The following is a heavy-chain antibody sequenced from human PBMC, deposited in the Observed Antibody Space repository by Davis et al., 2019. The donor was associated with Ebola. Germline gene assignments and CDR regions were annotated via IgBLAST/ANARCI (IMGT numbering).Heavy chain of an antibody. CDR1: EFTFSSYE. D-gene: IGHD6-6*01. J-gene: IGHJ6*02. Sequence: PGGSLRLSCAASEFTFSSYEMNWVRQAPGKGLEWVSYIDSSASTTYYADSVKGRFTISRDNAKNSLYLQMNSLRAKDTAVYYCAKTYGIAARPDYYYYGMDVWGQGTTVTVSS. CDR3: AKTYGIAARPDYYYYGMDV. CDR2: IDSSASTT. V-gene: IGHV3-48*03.